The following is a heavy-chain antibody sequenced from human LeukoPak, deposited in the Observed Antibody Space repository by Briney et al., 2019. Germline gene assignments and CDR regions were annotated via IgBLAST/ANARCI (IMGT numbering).Heavy chain of an antibody. J-gene: IGHJ4*02. CDR1: GFTFSNSA. Sequence: GGSLRLSCAASGFTFSNSAMSWVRQAPGQGLEWVSAISGSGGSTYYADSVKGRFTISRDNSKNTLYLQMNSLRAEDTAVYYCAKEGIAVAGRLDYWGQGTLVTVSS. D-gene: IGHD6-19*01. CDR2: ISGSGGST. CDR3: AKEGIAVAGRLDY. V-gene: IGHV3-23*01.